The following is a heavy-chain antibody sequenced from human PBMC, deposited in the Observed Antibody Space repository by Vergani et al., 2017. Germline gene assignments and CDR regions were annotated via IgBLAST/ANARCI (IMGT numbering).Heavy chain of an antibody. CDR1: RFDFSDYY. J-gene: IGHJ6*02. V-gene: IGHV3-23*04. D-gene: IGHD3-3*01. CDR2: ISDNGGTT. CDR3: AKAYYDYYYYYGMDV. Sequence: GQLVESGGGLVKPGGSLRLSCAASRFDFSDYYMSWIRQAPGKGLEWVSIISDNGGTTYYADSVKGRFTISRDNSKNTLYLQMNSLRAEDTAVYYCAKAYYDYYYYYGMDVWGQGTTVTVSS.